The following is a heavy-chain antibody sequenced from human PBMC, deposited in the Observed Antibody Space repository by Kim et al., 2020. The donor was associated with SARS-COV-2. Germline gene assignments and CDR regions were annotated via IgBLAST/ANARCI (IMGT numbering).Heavy chain of an antibody. D-gene: IGHD2-2*01. J-gene: IGHJ6*03. CDR2: INHSGST. CDR1: GGSFSGYY. V-gene: IGHV4-34*01. CDR3: ARRVEYCSSTSCYYYYYYMDV. Sequence: SETLSLTCAVYGGSFSGYYWSWIRQSPGKGLEWIGEINHSGSTNYNPSLKSRVTISVDTSKNQFSLKLSSVTAADTAVYYCARRVEYCSSTSCYYYYYYMDVWGKGTTVTVSS.